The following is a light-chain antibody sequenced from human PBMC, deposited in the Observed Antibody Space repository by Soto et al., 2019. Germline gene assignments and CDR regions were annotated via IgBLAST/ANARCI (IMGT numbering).Light chain of an antibody. CDR3: QTYDTSLSGLYV. CDR2: GNT. Sequence: QAVLRQPPSISGAPGQGFTISCTGSSSNSGAGSDVHWYHQLPGTAPKLLIYGNTNRPSGVPDRFSGSKSGTSDSLAIAGLQTEDEGDYYCQTYDTSLSGLYVFGTGTKVTVL. J-gene: IGLJ1*01. V-gene: IGLV1-40*01. CDR1: SSNSGAGSD.